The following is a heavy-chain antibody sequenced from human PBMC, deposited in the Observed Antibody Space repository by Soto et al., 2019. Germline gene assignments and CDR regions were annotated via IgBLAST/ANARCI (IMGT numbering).Heavy chain of an antibody. CDR2: IYYSGST. CDR1: GGSISSYY. J-gene: IGHJ4*02. CDR3: ARMNWNYDPPYFFDY. V-gene: IGHV4-59*01. D-gene: IGHD1-7*01. Sequence: PSETLSLTCTVSGGSISSYYWSWIRQPPGKGLEWIGYIYYSGSTNYNPSRKSRVTISVDTSKNQFSLKLSSVTAADTAVYYCARMNWNYDPPYFFDYWGQGTLVTVSS.